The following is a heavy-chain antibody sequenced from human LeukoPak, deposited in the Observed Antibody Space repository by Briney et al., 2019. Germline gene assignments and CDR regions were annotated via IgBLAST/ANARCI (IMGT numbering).Heavy chain of an antibody. J-gene: IGHJ5*02. Sequence: GESLKISCKGSGYSFTGYWIGWVRQMPGKGLEWMGIIYPGDSDTRYSPSFQGQVTISADKSISTAYLQWSSLKASDTAMYYCARGKDYDILTGYNNWFDPWGQGTLVTVSS. CDR2: IYPGDSDT. D-gene: IGHD3-9*01. CDR1: GYSFTGYW. V-gene: IGHV5-51*01. CDR3: ARGKDYDILTGYNNWFDP.